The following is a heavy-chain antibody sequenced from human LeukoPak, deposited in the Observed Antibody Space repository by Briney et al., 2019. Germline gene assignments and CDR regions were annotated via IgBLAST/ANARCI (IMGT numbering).Heavy chain of an antibody. CDR3: ATDQLWSGYFGGMDV. CDR2: ISSSGSTI. V-gene: IGHV3-48*03. Sequence: GGSLRLSCAASGFTFSSYEMNWVRQAPGKGLEWVSYISSSGSTIYYADSVKGRFTISRDNAKNSLYLQMTSLRAEDTAVYYCATDQLWSGYFGGMDVWGQGTTVTVSS. J-gene: IGHJ6*02. D-gene: IGHD3-3*01. CDR1: GFTFSSYE.